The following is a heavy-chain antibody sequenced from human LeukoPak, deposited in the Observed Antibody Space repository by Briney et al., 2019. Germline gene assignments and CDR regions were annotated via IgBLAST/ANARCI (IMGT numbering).Heavy chain of an antibody. J-gene: IGHJ4*02. V-gene: IGHV3-23*01. CDR2: IGGGGSS. D-gene: IGHD3-10*01. Sequence: GGSLRLSCTASGFSFSNSAMTWVRQAPGKGLEWVPSIGGGGSSYYAGSVKGRFTISRDNSKNTVYLQMNNLRVEDTAIFYCVKGVTMVRGSREFDYWGQGTLVTVSS. CDR3: VKGVTMVRGSREFDY. CDR1: GFSFSNSA.